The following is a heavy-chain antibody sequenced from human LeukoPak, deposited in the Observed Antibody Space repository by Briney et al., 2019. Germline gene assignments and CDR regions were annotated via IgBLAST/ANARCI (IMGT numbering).Heavy chain of an antibody. CDR1: GFSVSSHW. CDR2: KKKDRSEK. Sequence: SGGSLRLSRAVSGFSVSSHWMSWVRQAAGEGREWVANKKKDRSEKYYEDSVKSRVTISRDNAKNSLYLQMNSLRAEDTAVYYCAREGDIAVADTSYIDYWGQGTLVTVSS. CDR3: AREGDIAVADTSYIDY. V-gene: IGHV3-7*01. D-gene: IGHD6-19*01. J-gene: IGHJ4*02.